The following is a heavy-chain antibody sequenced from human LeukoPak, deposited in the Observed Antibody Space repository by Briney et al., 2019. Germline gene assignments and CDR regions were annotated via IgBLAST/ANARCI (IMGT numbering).Heavy chain of an antibody. D-gene: IGHD3-22*01. V-gene: IGHV4-4*07. Sequence: PSETLSLTCTVSGVSISSYYWSWIREPAGKGLEWIGRIYTSGSTNYNPSLKSRVTISVDTSKNQFSLNLNSVTAADTAVYYCALWGYFDSSGRHFWGQGTLVTVSS. CDR2: IYTSGST. J-gene: IGHJ4*02. CDR1: GVSISSYY. CDR3: ALWGYFDSSGRHF.